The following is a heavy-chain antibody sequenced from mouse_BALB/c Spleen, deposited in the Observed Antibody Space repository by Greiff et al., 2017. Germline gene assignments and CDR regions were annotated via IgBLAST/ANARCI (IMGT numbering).Heavy chain of an antibody. CDR2: ISSGSSTI. J-gene: IGHJ3*01. CDR1: GFTFSSFG. Sequence: EVQVVESGGGLVQPGGSRKLSCAASGFTFSSFGMHWVRQAPEKGLEWVAYISSGSSTIYYADTVKGRFTISRDNPKNTLFLQMTSLRSEDTAMYYYARAVCFAYWGQGTLVTVSA. CDR3: ARAVCFAY. V-gene: IGHV5-17*02.